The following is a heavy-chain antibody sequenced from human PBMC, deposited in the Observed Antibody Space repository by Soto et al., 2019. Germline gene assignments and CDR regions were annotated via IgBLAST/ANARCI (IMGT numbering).Heavy chain of an antibody. CDR1: GGSFSGYY. V-gene: IGHV4-34*01. Sequence: PSETLSLTCAVYGGSFSGYYWSWIRQPPGKGLEGIGEINHSGSTNYNPSLESRVTISVDTSKNQFSLKLSSVTAADTAVYYCARMVRLRYFDWAYYFDYWGQGTLVTVSS. CDR3: ARMVRLRYFDWAYYFDY. D-gene: IGHD3-9*01. J-gene: IGHJ4*02. CDR2: INHSGST.